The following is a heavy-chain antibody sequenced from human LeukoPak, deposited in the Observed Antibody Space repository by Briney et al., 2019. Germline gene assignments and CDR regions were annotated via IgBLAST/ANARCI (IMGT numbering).Heavy chain of an antibody. J-gene: IGHJ5*02. D-gene: IGHD3-10*01. CDR2: VNQDGNNK. CDR1: GFTFSGYW. V-gene: IGHV3-7*01. Sequence: QAGGSLRLSCAASGFTFSGYWMTWVRQAPGKGLEWVANVNQDGNNKRYVESVKGRFTISRDNAKNSLYLQMNSLRAEDTAVYYCARDLRYYYGSGNVLYNWFDPWGQGTLVTVSS. CDR3: ARDLRYYYGSGNVLYNWFDP.